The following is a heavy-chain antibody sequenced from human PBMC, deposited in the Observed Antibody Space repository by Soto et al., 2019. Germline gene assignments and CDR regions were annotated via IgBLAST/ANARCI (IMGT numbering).Heavy chain of an antibody. D-gene: IGHD1-26*01. Sequence: EVQLLESGGGLVQPGGSLRLSCAASGFTFSTYAMSWVRQAPGKGLEWVSAISGGGGSTFYADSVQGRFTIFRDNSKNTLYLQMNSLRAEDTAVYYCAKYPSGLVGAGKYFDYWGQGTLVTVSS. CDR2: ISGGGGST. V-gene: IGHV3-23*01. J-gene: IGHJ4*02. CDR3: AKYPSGLVGAGKYFDY. CDR1: GFTFSTYA.